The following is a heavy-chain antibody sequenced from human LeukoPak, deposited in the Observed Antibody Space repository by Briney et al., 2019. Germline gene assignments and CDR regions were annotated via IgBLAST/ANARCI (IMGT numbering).Heavy chain of an antibody. Sequence: ASVKVSCKASGYTFISYDINWVRQATGQGLEWMGWMNPNSGNTAYAQKFQGRVTMTRNTSISTAYMELSRLRSDDTAVYYCARDRQQLANWGQGTLVTVSS. CDR2: MNPNSGNT. CDR1: GYTFISYD. D-gene: IGHD6-13*01. CDR3: ARDRQQLAN. J-gene: IGHJ4*02. V-gene: IGHV1-8*01.